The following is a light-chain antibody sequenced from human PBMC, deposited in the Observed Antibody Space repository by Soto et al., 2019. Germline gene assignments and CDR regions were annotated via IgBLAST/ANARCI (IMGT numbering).Light chain of an antibody. V-gene: IGLV2-14*01. Sequence: QSVLTQPASVSGSPGQSITISCTGTSSDVGSYNFVSWYQQHPGKAPKLMIYEVTNRPSGVSNRFSGSKSGNTASPTISGLLAEDEADDYCSSYTTSSTRVFGGGTQVTVL. CDR2: EVT. J-gene: IGLJ3*02. CDR1: SSDVGSYNF. CDR3: SSYTTSSTRV.